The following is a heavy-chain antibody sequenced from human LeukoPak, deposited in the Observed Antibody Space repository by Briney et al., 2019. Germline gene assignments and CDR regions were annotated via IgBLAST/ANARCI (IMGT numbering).Heavy chain of an antibody. CDR2: IYYSGST. CDR3: ARVGEDHPGIAAAGPGGWFDP. CDR1: GGSISSSSYY. V-gene: IGHV4-39*07. J-gene: IGHJ5*01. D-gene: IGHD6-13*01. Sequence: SETLSLTCTVSGGSISSSSYYWGWIRQPPGKGLEWIGSIYYSGSTYYNPSLKSRVTISVDTSKNQFSLKLSSVTAADTAVYYCARVGEDHPGIAAAGPGGWFDPWGQGTLVTVSS.